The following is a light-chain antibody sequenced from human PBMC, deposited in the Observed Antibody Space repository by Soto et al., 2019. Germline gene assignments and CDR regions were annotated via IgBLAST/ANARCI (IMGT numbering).Light chain of an antibody. CDR3: SSYAGSNNVV. CDR1: SSDVGGYNY. Sequence: QSVLTQPPSASGSPGQSVTISCTGTSSDVGGYNYVSWYQQHPGKAPKPMIYEVSKRPSGVPDPFSGSKSGNTASLTVSGLQADDEADYYCSSYAGSNNVVFGGGTKLTVL. J-gene: IGLJ2*01. CDR2: EVS. V-gene: IGLV2-8*01.